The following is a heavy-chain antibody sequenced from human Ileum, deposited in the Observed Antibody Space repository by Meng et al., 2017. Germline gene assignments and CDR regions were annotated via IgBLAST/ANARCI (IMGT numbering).Heavy chain of an antibody. Sequence: GESLKISCAASGFTFSNYWMNWVRQVPGKGLVWVSRINNEGSSTGYADSVKGRFTISRDNARNTLYLQMNSLRVEDTGLYYCARDLRAASALWGQGTLVTVSS. CDR2: INNEGSST. CDR3: ARDLRAASAL. J-gene: IGHJ4*02. D-gene: IGHD6-13*01. CDR1: GFTFSNYW. V-gene: IGHV3-74*01.